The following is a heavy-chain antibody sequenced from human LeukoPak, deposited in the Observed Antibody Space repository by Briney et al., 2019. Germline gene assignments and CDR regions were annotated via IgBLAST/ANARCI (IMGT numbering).Heavy chain of an antibody. CDR3: ARHGVHRQKDGPSYNWFDP. D-gene: IGHD2-15*01. CDR1: GYSFTSYW. V-gene: IGHV5-51*01. Sequence: GESLKISCKGSGYSFTSYWIGWVRQMPGKGLEWMGIIYPGDSDTRYSPSFQGQVTISADKSISTAYLQWSSLKASDTAMYYCARHGVHRQKDGPSYNWFDPWGQRTLVTVSS. CDR2: IYPGDSDT. J-gene: IGHJ5*02.